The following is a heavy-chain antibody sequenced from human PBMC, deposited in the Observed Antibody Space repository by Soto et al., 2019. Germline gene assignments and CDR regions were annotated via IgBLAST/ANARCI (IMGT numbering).Heavy chain of an antibody. CDR2: IYHSGST. CDR3: ARILYGDYVWFDP. D-gene: IGHD4-17*01. V-gene: IGHV4-4*02. Sequence: SETLSLTCAVSGGSISSSNWWSWVRQPPGKGLEWIGEIYHSGSTNYNPSLKSRVTISVDKSKNQFSLKLSSVTAADTAVYYYARILYGDYVWFDPWGQGTLVTVSS. CDR1: GGSISSSNW. J-gene: IGHJ5*02.